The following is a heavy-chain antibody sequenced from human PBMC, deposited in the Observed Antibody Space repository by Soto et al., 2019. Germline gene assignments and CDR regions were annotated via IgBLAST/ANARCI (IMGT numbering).Heavy chain of an antibody. V-gene: IGHV4-30-4*01. J-gene: IGHJ5*02. CDR1: GGSISSGDYY. CDR2: IYYSGST. CDR3: ARGPENWNCGGDCYSTGPRRP. D-gene: IGHD2-21*02. Sequence: SETLSLTCTVSGGSISSGDYYWSWIRQPPGKGLEWIGYIYYSGSTYYNPSLKSRVTISVDTSKNQFSLKLSSVTAADTAVYYCARGPENWNCGGDCYSTGPRRPWGQGTLVTVSS.